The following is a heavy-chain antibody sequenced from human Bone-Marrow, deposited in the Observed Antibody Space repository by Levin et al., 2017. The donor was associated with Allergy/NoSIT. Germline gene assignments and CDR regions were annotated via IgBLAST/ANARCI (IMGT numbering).Heavy chain of an antibody. J-gene: IGHJ4*02. CDR3: GTDVGIAVADRNY. D-gene: IGHD6-19*01. Sequence: GESLKISCAASGFTFNLYWMNWIRQAPGKGLEWVANIEKDGNDKHYVDSVEGRFTISRDNAKNVLYLEMSSLRVEDTALYYCGTDVGIAVADRNYWGQGVLVTVSS. CDR2: IEKDGNDK. CDR1: GFTFNLYW. V-gene: IGHV3-7*01.